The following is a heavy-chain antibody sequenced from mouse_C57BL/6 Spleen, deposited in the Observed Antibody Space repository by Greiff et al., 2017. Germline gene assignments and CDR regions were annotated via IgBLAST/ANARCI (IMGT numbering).Heavy chain of an antibody. V-gene: IGHV1-4*01. J-gene: IGHJ2*01. CDR3: ARGIVTTVVDY. Sequence: VQLQQSGAELARPGASVKMSCKASGYTFTSYTMHWVKQRPGQGLEWIGYINPSSGYTKYNQKFKDKATLTADKSSSTAYMQLSSLTSEDSAVYYCARGIVTTVVDYWGQGTTLTVSS. D-gene: IGHD1-1*01. CDR2: INPSSGYT. CDR1: GYTFTSYT.